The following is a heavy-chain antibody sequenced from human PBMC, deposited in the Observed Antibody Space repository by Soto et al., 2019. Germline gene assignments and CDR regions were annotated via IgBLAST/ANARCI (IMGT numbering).Heavy chain of an antibody. J-gene: IGHJ4*02. CDR3: ARGRRWTQLWLPTYYFDY. D-gene: IGHD5-18*01. CDR2: INHSGST. CDR1: GGSFSGYY. Sequence: PSETLSLTCAVYGGSFSGYYWSWIRQPPGKGLEWIGEINHSGSTNYNPSLKSRVTISVDTSKNQFSLKLSSVTAADTAVYYCARGRRWTQLWLPTYYFDYWGQRTLVTVSS. V-gene: IGHV4-34*01.